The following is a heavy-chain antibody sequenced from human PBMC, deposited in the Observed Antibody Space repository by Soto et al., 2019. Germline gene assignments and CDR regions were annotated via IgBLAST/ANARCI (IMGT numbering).Heavy chain of an antibody. J-gene: IGHJ4*02. D-gene: IGHD6-13*01. CDR2: ISYDGSNK. CDR3: AKLGAGTIY. CDR1: GFTFSSYG. Sequence: PGGSLRLSCAASGFTFSSYGMHWVRQAPGKGLEWVAVISYDGSNKYYADSVKGRFTISRDNSKNTLYLQMNSLRAEDTALYYCAKLGAGTIYWGQGTPVTVSS. V-gene: IGHV3-30*18.